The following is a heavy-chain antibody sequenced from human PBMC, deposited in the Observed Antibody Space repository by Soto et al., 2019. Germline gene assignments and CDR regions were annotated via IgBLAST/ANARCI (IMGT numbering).Heavy chain of an antibody. CDR3: VRTQLGDLWSGGDFDS. J-gene: IGHJ4*02. CDR1: GFSFDDHA. CDR2: VSWNSGNA. Sequence: DVQLVESGGTLVQPGRSLRLSCAASGFSFDDHAMHWARQTPEKGLEWVAGVSWNSGNADYADSVKGRFTISRDNGKNSLFLDMNRLRAGDTALYYCVRTQLGDLWSGGDFDSWGQGPLVAVSS. V-gene: IGHV3-9*01. D-gene: IGHD3-3*01.